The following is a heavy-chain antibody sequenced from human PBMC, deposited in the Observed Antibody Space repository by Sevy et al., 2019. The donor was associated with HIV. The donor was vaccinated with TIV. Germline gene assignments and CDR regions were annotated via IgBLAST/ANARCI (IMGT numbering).Heavy chain of an antibody. D-gene: IGHD3-10*01. V-gene: IGHV3-23*01. Sequence: EGSLRLSCAASGFTFSSYAMSWVRQAPGKALEWVSAIRGRGGSTYYADSVKGRFTISRDNSKNTLYLQMISLRAEDTAVYYCAKSDYYGSGSRHLYFDDWGQGTLVTVSS. J-gene: IGHJ4*02. CDR2: IRGRGGST. CDR3: AKSDYYGSGSRHLYFDD. CDR1: GFTFSSYA.